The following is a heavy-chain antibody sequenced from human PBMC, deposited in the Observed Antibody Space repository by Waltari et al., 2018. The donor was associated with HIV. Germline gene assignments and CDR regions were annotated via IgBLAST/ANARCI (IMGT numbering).Heavy chain of an antibody. D-gene: IGHD3-22*01. CDR3: AGVPYYCDLRGAALVLWGYSYYYGLDA. CDR2: VNERGTF. J-gene: IGHJ6*02. Sequence: QVRLEQWGPGLLKSSESLSLACAVYGGCFTGYYLTWVRQSPGTGLEGVGEVNERGTFDKNQSLRSRVSMSIDRSKNQVYLKVSSVTAADTAVYYCAGVPYYCDLRGAALVLWGYSYYYGLDAWGQGTTVSVSS. V-gene: IGHV4-34*01. CDR1: GGCFTGYY.